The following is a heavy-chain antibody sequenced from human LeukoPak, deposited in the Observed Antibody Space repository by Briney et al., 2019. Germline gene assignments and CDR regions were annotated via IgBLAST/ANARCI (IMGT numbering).Heavy chain of an antibody. CDR3: ARDLDSYGTLDY. D-gene: IGHD5-18*01. CDR2: ISSSSSYI. V-gene: IGHV3-21*01. Sequence: GGSLRLSCAASGFTFSSYSMNWVRQAPGKGLEWVSSISSSSSYIYYADSVKGRFTISRDNSKNTLYLQMNSLRAEDTAVYYCARDLDSYGTLDYWGQGTLVTVSS. CDR1: GFTFSSYS. J-gene: IGHJ4*02.